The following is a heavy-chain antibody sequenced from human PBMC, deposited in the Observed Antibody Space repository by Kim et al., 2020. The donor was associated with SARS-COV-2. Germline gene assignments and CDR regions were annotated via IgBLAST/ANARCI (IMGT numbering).Heavy chain of an antibody. Sequence: GGSLRLSCAASGFTFSSYEMNWVRQAPGKGLEWVSYISSSGSTIYYADSVKGRFTISRDNAKNSLYLQMNSLRAEDTAVYYCARDCSSTSCSADAFDIWGQGTMVTVSS. J-gene: IGHJ3*02. CDR2: ISSSGSTI. CDR3: ARDCSSTSCSADAFDI. V-gene: IGHV3-48*03. D-gene: IGHD2-2*01. CDR1: GFTFSSYE.